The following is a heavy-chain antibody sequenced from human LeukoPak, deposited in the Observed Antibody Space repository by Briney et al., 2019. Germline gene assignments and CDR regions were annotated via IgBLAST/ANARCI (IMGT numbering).Heavy chain of an antibody. D-gene: IGHD2-15*01. CDR2: IYFSGST. Sequence: KSSETLSLTCTVSGGSISSNIYYWAWIRQPPGQGLEWIGTIYFSGSTYYNPSLKSRVTISVDTSKNQFSLKLTSVTAADTAVYYCARLGYCSGGSCHHDYWGQGTLVTVSS. CDR3: ARLGYCSGGSCHHDY. CDR1: GGSISSNIYY. J-gene: IGHJ4*02. V-gene: IGHV4-39*01.